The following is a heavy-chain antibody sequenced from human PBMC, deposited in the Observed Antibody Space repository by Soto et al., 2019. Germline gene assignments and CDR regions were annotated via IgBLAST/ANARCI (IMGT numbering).Heavy chain of an antibody. J-gene: IGHJ4*02. Sequence: QVQLVQSGAEVKKPGASVKVSCKASGYTFTSYDINWVRQATGQGLEWMGWMNPNSGNTGYAQKFQVRVTMTRNTSISTAYMELSSLRSEDTAVYYCASSIAVAGKDADYWGQGTLVTVSS. D-gene: IGHD6-19*01. V-gene: IGHV1-8*01. CDR3: ASSIAVAGKDADY. CDR2: MNPNSGNT. CDR1: GYTFTSYD.